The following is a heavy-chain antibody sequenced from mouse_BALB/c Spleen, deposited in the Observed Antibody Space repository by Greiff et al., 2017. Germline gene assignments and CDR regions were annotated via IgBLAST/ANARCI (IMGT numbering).Heavy chain of an antibody. D-gene: IGHD2-1*01. V-gene: IGHV1-5*01. Sequence: EVQLVESGTVLARPGASVTMSCTASGYTFTSYCMHWVKQRPGQGLEWLGALYPGNSDTSYNQKFKGKAKLTAVTSTSTAYMELSSLTNEDSAVYYGTGGNYGDFDVWGAGTTVTVAS. CDR2: LYPGNSDT. CDR1: GYTFTSYC. CDR3: TGGNYGDFDV. J-gene: IGHJ1*01.